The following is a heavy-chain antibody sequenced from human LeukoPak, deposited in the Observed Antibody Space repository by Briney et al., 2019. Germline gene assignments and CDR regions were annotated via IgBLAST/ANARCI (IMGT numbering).Heavy chain of an antibody. Sequence: GGSLRLSCAASEFTFSSYSMNWVRQAPGKGLEWVAVISYDGSNRYYADSVKGRFTISRDNSKNTLYLQMNSLRAEDTAVYYCAKTFYYGSGSYYPHFDYWGQGTLVTVSS. CDR3: AKTFYYGSGSYYPHFDY. CDR1: EFTFSSYS. J-gene: IGHJ4*02. CDR2: ISYDGSNR. V-gene: IGHV3-30*18. D-gene: IGHD3-10*01.